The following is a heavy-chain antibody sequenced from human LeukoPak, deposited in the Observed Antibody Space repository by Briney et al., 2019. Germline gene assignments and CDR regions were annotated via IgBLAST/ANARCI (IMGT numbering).Heavy chain of an antibody. D-gene: IGHD2-2*01. V-gene: IGHV4-59*08. J-gene: IGHJ4*02. CDR2: VYYSGST. CDR3: ATLLPAAYFDF. Sequence: PSETLSLTCTVSGGSISSYYWTWIRQPPGKGLEYIGYVYYSGSTNYNPSLKSRVTLSLDMSKNQFSLKLSSVAVADTAVYYCATLLPAAYFDFWGQGTLVTVSS. CDR1: GGSISSYY.